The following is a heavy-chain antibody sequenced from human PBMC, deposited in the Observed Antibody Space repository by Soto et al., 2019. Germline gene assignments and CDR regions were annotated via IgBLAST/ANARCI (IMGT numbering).Heavy chain of an antibody. V-gene: IGHV3-30-3*01. CDR2: ISYDGGNK. Sequence: GGSLRLSCAASGFTFSRYAMHGVRQAPGKGLEWVAVISYDGGNKYYADSVKGRFTISRDNSKNTLYLQMNSLRAEDTAVYYCARVHFMYCSSTSCYWDYWGQGTLVTVS. J-gene: IGHJ4*02. CDR3: ARVHFMYCSSTSCYWDY. CDR1: GFTFSRYA. D-gene: IGHD2-2*01.